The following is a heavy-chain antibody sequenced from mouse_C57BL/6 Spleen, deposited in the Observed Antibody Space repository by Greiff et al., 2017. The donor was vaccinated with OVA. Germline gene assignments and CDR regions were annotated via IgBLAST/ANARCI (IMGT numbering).Heavy chain of an antibody. J-gene: IGHJ4*01. CDR1: GFTFTDYY. CDR3: TSYDLPYAMDY. CDR2: ISNKANGYTT. V-gene: IGHV7-3*01. D-gene: IGHD5-1*01. Sequence: EVMLVESGGGLVQPGGSLSLSCAASGFTFTDYYMSWVRQPPGQALEWLGFISNKANGYTTEYSASVKGRFTISKDNSQSIHYLQMNALGAEDSANYCCTSYDLPYAMDYWGQGTSVTVSS.